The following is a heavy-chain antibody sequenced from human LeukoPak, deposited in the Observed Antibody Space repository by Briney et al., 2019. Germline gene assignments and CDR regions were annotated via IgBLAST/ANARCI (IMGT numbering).Heavy chain of an antibody. Sequence: ETLSLTCTVSGGSISSYHWSWLRQPPGKGLEWVSSISSSSSYIYYADSVKGRFTISRDNAKNSLYLQMNSLRAEDTAVYYCARVGLISRAFDIWGQGTMVTVSS. CDR3: ARVGLISRAFDI. V-gene: IGHV3-21*01. CDR2: ISSSSSYI. D-gene: IGHD3/OR15-3a*01. CDR1: GGSISSYH. J-gene: IGHJ3*02.